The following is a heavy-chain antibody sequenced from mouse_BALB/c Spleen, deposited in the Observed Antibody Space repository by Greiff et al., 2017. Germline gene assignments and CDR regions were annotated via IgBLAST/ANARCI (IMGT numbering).Heavy chain of an antibody. Sequence: QVQLQQSGAELAKPGASVKMSCKASGYTFTSYWMHWVKQRPGQGLEWIGYINPSTGYTEYNQKFKDKATLTADKSSSTAYMQLSSLTSEDSAVYYCARLRQGYYYAMDYWGQGTSVTVSS. J-gene: IGHJ4*01. CDR2: INPSTGYT. V-gene: IGHV1-7*01. D-gene: IGHD2-12*01. CDR3: ARLRQGYYYAMDY. CDR1: GYTFTSYW.